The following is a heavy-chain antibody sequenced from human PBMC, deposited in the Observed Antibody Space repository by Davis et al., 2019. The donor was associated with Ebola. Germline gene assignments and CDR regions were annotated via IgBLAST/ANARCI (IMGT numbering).Heavy chain of an antibody. V-gene: IGHV3-23*01. CDR2: ISGSGDST. Sequence: GESLKISCAASGFSFSTYAMTWVRQAPGKGLEWVSIISGSGDSTYYADSVKGRFTISRDNSKNTLYLQMNSLRAEDTAVYYCARASYGSGSPYYFDYWGQGTPVTVSS. CDR3: ARASYGSGSPYYFDY. CDR1: GFSFSTYA. J-gene: IGHJ4*02. D-gene: IGHD3-10*01.